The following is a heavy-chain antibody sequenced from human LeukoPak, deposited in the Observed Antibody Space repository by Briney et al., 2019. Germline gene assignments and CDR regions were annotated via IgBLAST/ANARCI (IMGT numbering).Heavy chain of an antibody. CDR1: GFTFSRYA. V-gene: IGHV3-23*01. J-gene: IGHJ3*02. Sequence: GGSLRLSCAASGFTFSRYAMTWVRQAPGKGLEWALSISGSGGSTDYADSVKGRFTISRDNSKNMVYLQMNSLRVEDTAVYYCARDVNAFDIWGQGTMVTVSS. CDR2: ISGSGGST. CDR3: ARDVNAFDI.